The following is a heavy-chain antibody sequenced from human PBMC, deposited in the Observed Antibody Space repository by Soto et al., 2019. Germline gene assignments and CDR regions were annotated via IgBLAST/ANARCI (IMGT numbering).Heavy chain of an antibody. CDR2: IGPYDRKT. CDR1: GYTFSNYG. J-gene: IGHJ4*02. D-gene: IGHD2-2*01. V-gene: IGHV1-18*01. Sequence: HVQLVQSGAEVKTPGASVKVSCRTSGYTFSNYGISWVRQAPGQGLEWMGWIGPYDRKTDYAQNFQGRVTMTADTSTSTAYMELRSLRSDDTAVYYCARDPSGEVVPAASDSWGQGNLVTVSA. CDR3: ARDPSGEVVPAASDS.